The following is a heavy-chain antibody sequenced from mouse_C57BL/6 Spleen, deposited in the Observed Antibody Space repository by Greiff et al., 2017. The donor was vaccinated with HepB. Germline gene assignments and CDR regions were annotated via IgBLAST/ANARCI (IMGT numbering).Heavy chain of an antibody. J-gene: IGHJ4*01. D-gene: IGHD1-1*01. CDR2: IHPNSGST. CDR1: GYTFTSYW. CDR3: ARSNYWYAMDY. V-gene: IGHV1-64*01. Sequence: QVQLQQPGAELVKPGASVKLSCKASGYTFTSYWMHWVKQRPGQGLEWIGMIHPNSGSTNYNEKFKSKATLTVDKSSSTAYMQLSSLTSEESAVYYCARSNYWYAMDYWGQGTSVTVSS.